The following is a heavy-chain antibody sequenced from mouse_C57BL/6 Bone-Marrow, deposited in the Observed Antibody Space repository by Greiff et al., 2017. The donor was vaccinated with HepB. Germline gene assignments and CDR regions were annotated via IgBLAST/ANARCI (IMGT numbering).Heavy chain of an antibody. D-gene: IGHD2-4*01. CDR3: AASYYDYDDDY. CDR2: IHPNSGST. CDR1: GYTFTSYW. Sequence: VQLQQPGAELVKPGASVKLSCKASGYTFTSYWMHWVKQRPGQGLEWIGMIHPNSGSTNYNEKFKSKATLTVDKSSSSAYMQLSSLTSEDSAVYYCAASYYDYDDDYWGQGTTLTVSS. V-gene: IGHV1-64*01. J-gene: IGHJ2*01.